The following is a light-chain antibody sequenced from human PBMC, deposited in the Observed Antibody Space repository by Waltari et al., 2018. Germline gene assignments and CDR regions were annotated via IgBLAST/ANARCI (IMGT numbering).Light chain of an antibody. Sequence: VVTQSPATLSVSPGKTVTLSCRASQRVNTNLAWYQQKPGQAPRLLIFAASTRAPGIPSRFGGSGSGTEFTLTISSLQPEDSAIYYCQQSYSTRALTFGGGTKVDI. CDR1: QRVNTN. CDR2: AAS. J-gene: IGKJ4*01. V-gene: IGKV3-15*01. CDR3: QQSYSTRALT.